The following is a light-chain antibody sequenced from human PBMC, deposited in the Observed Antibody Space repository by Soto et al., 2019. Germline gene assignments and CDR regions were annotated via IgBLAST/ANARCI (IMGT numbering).Light chain of an antibody. CDR3: QQGNETPFT. Sequence: DIQMTQSPSSLSASVGDRVSITCRASQAISSYLNWFQQKPGEAPNLLIYTTSTLQSGVPSRFSGRGSGTHFTLTISNLQPEDFATYYCQQGNETPFTFGQGTRLEI. CDR1: QAISSY. J-gene: IGKJ5*01. CDR2: TTS. V-gene: IGKV1-39*01.